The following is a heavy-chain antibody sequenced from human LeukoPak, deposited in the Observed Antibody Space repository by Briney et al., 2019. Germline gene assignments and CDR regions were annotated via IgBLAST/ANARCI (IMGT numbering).Heavy chain of an antibody. CDR2: INFNGAGT. D-gene: IGHD3-3*01. CDR1: GYTFTGYY. V-gene: IGHV1-2*02. J-gene: IGHJ4*02. Sequence: ASVKVSCKASGYTFTGYYIHWVRQAPGQGLEWMGWINFNGAGTNYAQKFQGRVTMTRDTSISTAYMELNWLRSDDTAVYYCARGELRFLEWWGQGTLVTVSS. CDR3: ARGELRFLEW.